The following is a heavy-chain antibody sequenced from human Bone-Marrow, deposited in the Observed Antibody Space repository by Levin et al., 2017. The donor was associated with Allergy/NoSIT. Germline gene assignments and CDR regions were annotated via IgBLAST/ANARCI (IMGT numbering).Heavy chain of an antibody. J-gene: IGHJ4*02. Sequence: SLKISCAASGFTFDDYAMHWVRQAPGKGLEWVSGISWNSGSIGYADSVKGRFTISRDNAKNSLYLQMNSLRAEDTALYYCAKDLGPYYDFWSGYGFDYWGQGTLVTVSS. CDR1: GFTFDDYA. CDR2: ISWNSGSI. V-gene: IGHV3-9*01. CDR3: AKDLGPYYDFWSGYGFDY. D-gene: IGHD3-3*01.